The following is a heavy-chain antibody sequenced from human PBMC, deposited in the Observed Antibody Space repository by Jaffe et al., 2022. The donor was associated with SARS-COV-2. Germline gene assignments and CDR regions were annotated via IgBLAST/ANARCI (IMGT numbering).Heavy chain of an antibody. D-gene: IGHD2-21*01. J-gene: IGHJ5*02. Sequence: QVQLAQSGAEVKKPGASVKLSCKASGYTFTHYAIHWVRQAPGQRLEWMGWINAGNGNTQLSQNFQGRFTITRDSSANTAYMELSSLRSEDTAVYYCARGSVVAGGWFDPWGQGTLVTVSS. V-gene: IGHV1-3*01. CDR3: ARGSVVAGGWFDP. CDR1: GYTFTHYA. CDR2: INAGNGNT.